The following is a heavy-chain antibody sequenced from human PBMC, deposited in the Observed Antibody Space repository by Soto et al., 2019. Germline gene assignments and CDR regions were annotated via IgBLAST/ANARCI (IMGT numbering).Heavy chain of an antibody. Sequence: QLQLQESGSGLVKPSQTLSLTCAVSGASISSGGYSWSWIRQPPGKGLEWIGYMYQSERTYYNSSPKRRVTISVDRSKNQFPLKLSAVTAPDTAMYYCARARYCSGGSCYSDYWGQGILVTVAS. J-gene: IGHJ4*02. V-gene: IGHV4-30-2*01. CDR1: GASISSGGYS. CDR3: ARARYCSGGSCYSDY. D-gene: IGHD2-15*01. CDR2: MYQSERT.